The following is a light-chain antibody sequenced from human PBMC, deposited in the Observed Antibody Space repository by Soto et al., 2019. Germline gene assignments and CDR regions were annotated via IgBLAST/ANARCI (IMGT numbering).Light chain of an antibody. Sequence: EIVVTQSPATLSVSPGERATLSCRTSQSVSSHVAWYQQKPGQAPRLLIHGASTRATAIPARFSGSGSGTEFTLNIISLQSEDLAVYYCQQYNNWPGWTLGQGTKVDIK. CDR3: QQYNNWPGWT. CDR1: QSVSSH. CDR2: GAS. J-gene: IGKJ1*01. V-gene: IGKV3-15*01.